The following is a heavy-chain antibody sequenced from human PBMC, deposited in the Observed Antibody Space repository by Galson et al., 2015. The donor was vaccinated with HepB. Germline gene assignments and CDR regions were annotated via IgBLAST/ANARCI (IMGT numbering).Heavy chain of an antibody. J-gene: IGHJ4*02. CDR1: GYTFSTYY. D-gene: IGHD7-27*01. Sequence: SVKVSCKASGYTFSTYYIHWVRQAPGPGLEWMGIINPSAGNTNYAQKFQGRVTMTRDTSTSTVYMELSSLRSEDTAVYYCARDQDWGQLDCFDYWGQGTLVTVSS. V-gene: IGHV1-46*03. CDR2: INPSAGNT. CDR3: ARDQDWGQLDCFDY.